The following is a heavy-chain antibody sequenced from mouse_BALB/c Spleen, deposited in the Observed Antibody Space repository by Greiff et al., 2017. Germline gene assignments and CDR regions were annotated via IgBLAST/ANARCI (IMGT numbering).Heavy chain of an antibody. V-gene: IGHV1-9*01. CDR3: ARGDSSGYPRAY. Sequence: QVHVKQSGAELMKPGASVKISCKATGYTFSSYWIEWVKQRPGHGLEWIGEILPGSGSTNYNEKFKGKATFTADTSSNTAYMQLSSLTSEDSAVYYCARGDSSGYPRAYWGQGTLVTVSA. CDR1: GYTFSSYW. CDR2: ILPGSGST. J-gene: IGHJ3*01. D-gene: IGHD3-2*01.